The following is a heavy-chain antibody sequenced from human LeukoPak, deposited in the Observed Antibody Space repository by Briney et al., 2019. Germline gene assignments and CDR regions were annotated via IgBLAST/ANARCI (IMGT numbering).Heavy chain of an antibody. Sequence: ASVKVSCKASGYTFTSYYMHWVRQAPGQGLEWMGIINPSGGSTSYAQKFQGRVTMTRDTSISTAYMELSRLRSDDTAVYYCARVESYDYGNYYGMDVWGQGTTVTVSS. J-gene: IGHJ6*02. CDR2: INPSGGST. CDR1: GYTFTSYY. CDR3: ARVESYDYGNYYGMDV. V-gene: IGHV1-46*01. D-gene: IGHD4-17*01.